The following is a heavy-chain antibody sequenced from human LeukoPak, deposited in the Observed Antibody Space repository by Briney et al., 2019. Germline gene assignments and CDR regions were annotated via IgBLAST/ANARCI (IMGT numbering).Heavy chain of an antibody. CDR2: IVPVLDIA. Sequence: ASVKVSCKASGYTFTGYYMHWVRQAPGQGLEWMGRIVPVLDIANYAQKLQGRATITADKSTTTVYMELSSLRSEDTAVYYCARDFAEGLWPLNAFDIWGQGTMVTVSS. V-gene: IGHV1-69*04. CDR3: ARDFAEGLWPLNAFDI. D-gene: IGHD3-10*01. J-gene: IGHJ3*02. CDR1: GYTFTGYY.